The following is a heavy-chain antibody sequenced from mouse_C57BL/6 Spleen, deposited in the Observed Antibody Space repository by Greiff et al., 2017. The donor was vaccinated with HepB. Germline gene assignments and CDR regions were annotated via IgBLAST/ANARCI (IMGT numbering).Heavy chain of an antibody. D-gene: IGHD2-5*01. V-gene: IGHV1-82*01. CDR3: ARDAYYSSFDY. CDR1: GYAFSSSW. CDR2: IYPGDGDT. J-gene: IGHJ2*01. Sequence: QVQLQQSGPELVKPGASVKISCKASGYAFSSSWMNWVKQRPGKGLEWIGRIYPGDGDTNYNGKFKGKATLTADKSSSTAYMQLSSLTSEDSAVYFCARDAYYSSFDYWGQGTTLTVSS.